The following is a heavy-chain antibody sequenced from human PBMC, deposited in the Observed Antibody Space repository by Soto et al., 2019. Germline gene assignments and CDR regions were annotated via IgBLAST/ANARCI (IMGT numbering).Heavy chain of an antibody. D-gene: IGHD2-8*02. J-gene: IGHJ6*03. CDR2: MNPNSGNT. Sequence: ASVKVSCKASGYTFTSYDNNWVRQATGQGLEWMGWMNPNSGNTGYAQKFQGRVTMTRNTSISTAYMELSSLRSEDTAVYYCARGPPTITGYYYYYMDVWGKGTTVTVSS. CDR3: ARGPPTITGYYYYYMDV. V-gene: IGHV1-8*01. CDR1: GYTFTSYD.